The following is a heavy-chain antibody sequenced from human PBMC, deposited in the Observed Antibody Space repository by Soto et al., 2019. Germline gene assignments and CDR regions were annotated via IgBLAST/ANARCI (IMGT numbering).Heavy chain of an antibody. CDR2: IYSSGDT. CDR1: GGSVNSGGYY. CDR3: TRETLTGTTPFDY. Sequence: SETLYLTCTVSGGSVNSGGYYWRWIRHCPGKGLEWIGYIYSSGDTNYNPSLNSRVAMSVDTSKNQFSLQLTSVTVADTAIYYCTRETLTGTTPFDYWGQGTLVTVSS. D-gene: IGHD1-20*01. J-gene: IGHJ4*02. V-gene: IGHV4-31*03.